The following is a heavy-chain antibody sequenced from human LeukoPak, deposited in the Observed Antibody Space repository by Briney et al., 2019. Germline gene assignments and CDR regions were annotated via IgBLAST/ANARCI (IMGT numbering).Heavy chain of an antibody. J-gene: IGHJ3*01. D-gene: IGHD1-1*01. CDR2: ISGDTTYI. CDR1: GFTFSSYA. V-gene: IGHV3-21*01. Sequence: PGGSLRLSCAASGFTFSSYAMSWVRQAPGERPEWVSSISGDTTYIYYADSIKGRFTISRDNTNTSLFLQMNSLRAEDTATYFCARRGTDASFSFFDVWGQGTMVTVSS. CDR3: ARRGTDASFSFFDV.